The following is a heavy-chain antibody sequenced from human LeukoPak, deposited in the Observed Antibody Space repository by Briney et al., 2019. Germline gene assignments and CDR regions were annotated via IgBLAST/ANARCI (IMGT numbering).Heavy chain of an antibody. J-gene: IGHJ4*02. V-gene: IGHV1-18*01. CDR1: GYTFTSYG. CDR3: ASDGDSSGYPGRDY. CDR2: ISAYNGNT. D-gene: IGHD3-22*01. Sequence: ASVKVSCKASGYTFTSYGISWVRQAPGQGLEWMGWISAYNGNTNYAQKLQGRVTMTTDTSTSTAYMELRSLRSDDTAVYYCASDGDSSGYPGRDYWGQGTLVTVSS.